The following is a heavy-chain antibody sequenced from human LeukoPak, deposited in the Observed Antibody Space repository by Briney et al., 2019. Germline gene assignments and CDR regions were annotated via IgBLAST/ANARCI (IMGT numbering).Heavy chain of an antibody. V-gene: IGHV3-66*01. CDR1: GFTVSSNY. CDR3: GSYISPDSSGYYF. J-gene: IGHJ4*02. D-gene: IGHD3-22*01. Sequence: GGSLRLSCAASGFTVSSNYMSWVRQAPGKGLEWVSVIYSGGSTYYADSVKGRFTISRDNSKNTLYLQMNSLRAEDTAVYYCGSYISPDSSGYYFWGQGTLVTVSS. CDR2: IYSGGST.